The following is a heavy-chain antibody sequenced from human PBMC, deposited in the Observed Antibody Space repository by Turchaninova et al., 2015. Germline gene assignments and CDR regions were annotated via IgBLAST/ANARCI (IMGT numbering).Heavy chain of an antibody. CDR1: GYTFTDYY. V-gene: IGHV1-2*02. CDR2: INPYSGVT. Sequence: QVQLVQSGAEVKKPGASLKVSCQASGYTFTDYYIHWLRQAPGQGLEWIGWINPYSGVTLFSPKFQDRVTMTRNTSISTAHMEVSRLTSDDTALYFCARVRQRHYEGMDVWGKGTTVIVSS. CDR3: ARVRQRHYEGMDV. D-gene: IGHD3-22*01. J-gene: IGHJ6*03.